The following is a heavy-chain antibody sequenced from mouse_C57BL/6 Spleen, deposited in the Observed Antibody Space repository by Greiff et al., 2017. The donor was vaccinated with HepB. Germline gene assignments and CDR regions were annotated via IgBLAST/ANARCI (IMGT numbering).Heavy chain of an antibody. D-gene: IGHD1-2*01. CDR3: ARGGLLRHYWYFDV. J-gene: IGHJ1*03. CDR2: ISYDGSN. Sequence: EVKLMESGPGLVKPSQSLSLTCSVTGYSITSGYYWNWIRQFPGNKLEWMGYISYDGSNNYNPSLKNRISITRDTSKNQFFLKLNSVTTEDTATYYCARGGLLRHYWYFDVWGTGTTVTVSS. CDR1: GYSITSGYY. V-gene: IGHV3-6*01.